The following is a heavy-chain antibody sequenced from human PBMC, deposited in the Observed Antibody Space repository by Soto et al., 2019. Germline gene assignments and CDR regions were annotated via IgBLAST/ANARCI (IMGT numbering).Heavy chain of an antibody. CDR2: IYPGDSDT. CDR3: ARRGDGGYEYFDY. Sequence: GESLKISCKGSGYSFASKWIGWLRQMPGKCLEWMGIIYPGDSDTRYSPSFQGQVTISADKSIGTAYLQWSSLKASDSAMYFCARRGDGGYEYFDYWGQGNQVNVSS. V-gene: IGHV5-51*01. J-gene: IGHJ4*02. D-gene: IGHD5-12*01. CDR1: GYSFASKW.